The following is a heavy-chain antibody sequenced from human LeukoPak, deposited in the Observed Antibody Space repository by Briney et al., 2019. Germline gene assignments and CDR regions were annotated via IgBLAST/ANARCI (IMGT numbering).Heavy chain of an antibody. V-gene: IGHV3-23*01. CDR2: ISGSGGST. CDR3: AKDGTLYSSGRFDY. J-gene: IGHJ4*02. D-gene: IGHD6-19*01. Sequence: GASLRLSCAASGFTFSSYAMSWVRQAPGKGLEWVSAISGSGGSTYYADSVKGRFNISRDNSKNTLYLQMNSLRAEDTAVYYCAKDGTLYSSGRFDYWGQGTLVTVSS. CDR1: GFTFSSYA.